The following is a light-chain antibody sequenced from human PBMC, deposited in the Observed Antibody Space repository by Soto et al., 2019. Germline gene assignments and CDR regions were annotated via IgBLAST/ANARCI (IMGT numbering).Light chain of an antibody. Sequence: EIVLTQSPGTLSLSPGERATLSCRASQSVSSSYLAWYQQKRGQAPRLLIYGASSKATGIPHRFSGSGSGTDFTITISRLEPEDFAVYYCQQYDSSRTFGQGTKVEIK. CDR1: QSVSSSY. CDR3: QQYDSSRT. V-gene: IGKV3-20*01. CDR2: GAS. J-gene: IGKJ1*01.